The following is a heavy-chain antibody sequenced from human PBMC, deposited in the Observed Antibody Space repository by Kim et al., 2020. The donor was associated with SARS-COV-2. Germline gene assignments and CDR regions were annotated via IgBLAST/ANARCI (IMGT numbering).Heavy chain of an antibody. J-gene: IGHJ6*02. CDR3: ARPTQRLYYGMDV. D-gene: IGHD6-25*01. V-gene: IGHV5-10-1*01. Sequence: SPSFQGHVTISLDKSISTVYLQWSSLKASDTAMYYCARPTQRLYYGMDVWGQGTTVTVSS.